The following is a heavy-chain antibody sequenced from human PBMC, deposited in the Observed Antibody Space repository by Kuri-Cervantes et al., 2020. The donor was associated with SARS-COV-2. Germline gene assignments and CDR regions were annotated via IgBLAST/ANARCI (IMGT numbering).Heavy chain of an antibody. D-gene: IGHD3-10*02. Sequence: GESLKISCAGSGFTFSSFAMAWVRQAPGKGPEWISDITDEGADTYFADSVKGRFTISRDNSKYSLTLQMSSLRAEDTAIYYCVKCSAASHPCYLDYWGQGTLVTVSS. CDR3: VKCSAASHPCYLDY. CDR1: GFTFSSFA. V-gene: IGHV3-23*01. J-gene: IGHJ4*03. CDR2: ITDEGADT.